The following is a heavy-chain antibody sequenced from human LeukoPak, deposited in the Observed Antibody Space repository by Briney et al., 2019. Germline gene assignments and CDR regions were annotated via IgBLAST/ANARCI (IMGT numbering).Heavy chain of an antibody. CDR3: AKGKDYYDSSGYYYTYAFDI. J-gene: IGHJ3*02. CDR2: ISYDGSNK. V-gene: IGHV3-30*18. D-gene: IGHD3-22*01. CDR1: GFTFSSYA. Sequence: GGSLRLSCAASGFTFSSYAVHWVRQAPGKGLEWVAFISYDGSNKYYSDSVKGRFTTSRDNSKNTLYLQMNSPRAEDTAVYYCAKGKDYYDSSGYYYTYAFDIWGQGTMVTVSS.